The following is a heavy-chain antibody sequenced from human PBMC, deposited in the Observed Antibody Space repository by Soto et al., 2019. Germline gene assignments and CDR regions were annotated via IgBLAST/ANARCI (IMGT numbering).Heavy chain of an antibody. CDR2: ISSNGGST. CDR1: GFTFSSYA. V-gene: IGHV3-64*01. D-gene: IGHD3-9*01. J-gene: IGHJ4*02. CDR3: ARPGKGLRYFDWLLYPPET. Sequence: EVQLVESGGGLVQPGGSLRLSCAASGFTFSSYAMHWVRQAPGKGLEYVSAISSNGGSTYYANSVKGRFTISRDNSKNTLYLQMGSLRAEDMAVYYCARPGKGLRYFDWLLYPPETWGQGTLVTVSS.